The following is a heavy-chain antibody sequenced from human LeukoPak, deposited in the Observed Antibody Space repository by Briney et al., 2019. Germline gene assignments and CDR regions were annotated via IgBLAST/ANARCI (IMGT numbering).Heavy chain of an antibody. CDR3: ARFSSSGWWFDY. V-gene: IGHV4-59*01. CDR2: IYYSGST. Sequence: SETLSLTCSVSGVSISSYYWSWIRQPPGKGLEWIGYIYYSGSTNYNPSLKSRVTISVDTSKNQFSLKLSSVTAADTAVYYCARFSSSGWWFDYWGQGTLVTVSS. D-gene: IGHD6-19*01. CDR1: GVSISSYY. J-gene: IGHJ4*02.